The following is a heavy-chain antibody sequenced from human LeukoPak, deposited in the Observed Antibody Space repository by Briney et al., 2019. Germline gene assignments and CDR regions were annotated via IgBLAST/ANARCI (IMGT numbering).Heavy chain of an antibody. V-gene: IGHV4-34*01. CDR3: ARWDQGIDY. Sequence: SETLSLTCAVYGGSFRGYYWSWIRQPPGKGLEWIGEINHSGSTNYNPSLKSRVTISVDTSKNQFSLKLSSVTAADTAVYYCARWDQGIDYWGQGTLVTVSS. CDR1: GGSFRGYY. D-gene: IGHD1-26*01. CDR2: INHSGST. J-gene: IGHJ4*02.